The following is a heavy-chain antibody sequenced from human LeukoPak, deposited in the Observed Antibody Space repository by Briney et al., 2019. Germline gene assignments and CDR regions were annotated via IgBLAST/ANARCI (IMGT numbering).Heavy chain of an antibody. J-gene: IGHJ4*02. CDR3: ARILVVVPAARGYSFDY. Sequence: ASVRVSCKAYGYTFTNYGISWVRQAPGQGLEWMGWISAYNGLTNYVQRLQGRVTMTTDTSTNTAYMELRSLRSDDTAVYYCARILVVVPAARGYSFDYWGLGTLVTVSS. D-gene: IGHD2-2*01. CDR2: ISAYNGLT. V-gene: IGHV1-18*01. CDR1: GYTFTNYG.